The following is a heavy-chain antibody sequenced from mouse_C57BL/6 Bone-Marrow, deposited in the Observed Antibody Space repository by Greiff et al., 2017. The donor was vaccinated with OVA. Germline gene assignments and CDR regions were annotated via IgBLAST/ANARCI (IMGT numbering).Heavy chain of an antibody. Sequence: VQLKESGPGLVKPSQTVFLTCTVTGISITTGNYRWSWIRQFPGNKLEWIGYIYYSGTITYNPSLTSRTTITRDTPKNQFFLEMNSLTAEDTATYYCAREGEGYPRYFDVWGTGTTVTVSS. D-gene: IGHD2-2*01. CDR2: IYYSGTI. CDR3: AREGEGYPRYFDV. J-gene: IGHJ1*03. V-gene: IGHV3-5*01. CDR1: GISITTGNYR.